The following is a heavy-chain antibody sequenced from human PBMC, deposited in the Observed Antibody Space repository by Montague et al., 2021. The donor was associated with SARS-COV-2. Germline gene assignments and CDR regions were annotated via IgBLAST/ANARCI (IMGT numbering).Heavy chain of an antibody. Sequence: PALVKPTQTLTLTCTFSGFSLSTSGMCVSWIRQPPGKALEWLALIDWXXXKYYSTSPKTRLTISKDTSKNQVVLTMTNMDPVDTATYYCARIPYDILTGYYSGFDYWGQGTLVTVSS. CDR3: ARIPYDILTGYYSGFDY. V-gene: IGHV2-70*01. CDR1: GFSLSTSGMC. J-gene: IGHJ4*02. D-gene: IGHD3-9*01. CDR2: IDWXXXK.